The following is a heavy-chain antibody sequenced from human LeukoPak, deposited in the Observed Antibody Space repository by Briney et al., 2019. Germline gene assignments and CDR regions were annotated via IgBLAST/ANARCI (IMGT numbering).Heavy chain of an antibody. V-gene: IGHV3-21*01. Sequence: GGSVRRSCAASGCTFIDYSMNWVRQAPGKGLEWVSSISSASIYKYYGDSVKGRLTISRDNAKNSLYLQMNSLRVEDTAVYYCARGPTLIGVAGTWPLDYWGQGTLVIVSS. D-gene: IGHD6-19*01. J-gene: IGHJ4*02. CDR3: ARGPTLIGVAGTWPLDY. CDR1: GCTFIDYS. CDR2: ISSASIYK.